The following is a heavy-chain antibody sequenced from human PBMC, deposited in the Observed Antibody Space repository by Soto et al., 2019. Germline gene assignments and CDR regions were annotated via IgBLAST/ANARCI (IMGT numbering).Heavy chain of an antibody. D-gene: IGHD3-9*01. J-gene: IGHJ6*02. CDR3: AREEYYDILTGYSYYYYGMDV. CDR1: GYTFTSYC. CDR2: ISAYNGNT. V-gene: IGHV1-18*01. Sequence: ASVKVSCKASGYTFTSYCISWVRQAPGQGLEWMGWISAYNGNTNYAQKLQGRVTMTTDTSTSTAYMELRSLRSDDTAVYYCAREEYYDILTGYSYYYYGMDVWGQGTTVTVSS.